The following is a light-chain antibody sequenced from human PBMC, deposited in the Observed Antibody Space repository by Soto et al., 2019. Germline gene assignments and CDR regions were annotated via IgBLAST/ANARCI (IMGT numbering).Light chain of an antibody. Sequence: EIVLTQSPGTLSLSPGDRATLSCRASQSVSTNYLAWYQQKLGQAPRLLIYGASSRATGIPDRFSGNGSGTDFTLTISRLQSEDFAVYYCHQYNSRPRTFGPGTKVEIK. CDR3: HQYNSRPRT. CDR2: GAS. V-gene: IGKV3-20*01. CDR1: QSVSTNY. J-gene: IGKJ3*01.